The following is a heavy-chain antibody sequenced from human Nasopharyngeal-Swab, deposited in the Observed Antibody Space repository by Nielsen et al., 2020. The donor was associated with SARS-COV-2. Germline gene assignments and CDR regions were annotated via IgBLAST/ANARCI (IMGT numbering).Heavy chain of an antibody. J-gene: IGHJ4*02. CDR3: ARVPGHPSF. D-gene: IGHD3-10*01. CDR2: ISWNSGRI. CDR1: GFSFDDYA. Sequence: SLKISCAASGFSFDDYAMHWVRQAPGKGLEWVSGISWNSGRIGYADSVKGRFTISRDNAENSLFLQMNSLRTEDTAVYYCARVPGHPSFWGQGTLVTVSS. V-gene: IGHV3-9*01.